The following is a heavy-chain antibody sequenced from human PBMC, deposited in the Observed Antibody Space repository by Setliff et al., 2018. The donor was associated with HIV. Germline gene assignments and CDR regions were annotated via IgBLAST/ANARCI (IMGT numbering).Heavy chain of an antibody. CDR1: GYTFNNYG. V-gene: IGHV1-18*01. CDR3: ARALKDYDFWSGYYGRAYYYYSMDV. J-gene: IGHJ6*02. CDR2: INTHSGYT. Sequence: ASVKVSCKASGYTFNNYGISWVRQAPGQGLEWMGWINTHSGYTNYAQNVQGRVTVTMDPFTSTAYMELRSLRSDDTAVYYCARALKDYDFWSGYYGRAYYYYSMDVWGQGTTVTVSS. D-gene: IGHD3-3*01.